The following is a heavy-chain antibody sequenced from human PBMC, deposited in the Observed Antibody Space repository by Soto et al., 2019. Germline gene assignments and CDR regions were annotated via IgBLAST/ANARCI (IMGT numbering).Heavy chain of an antibody. CDR3: VKPGGLRGGGHFDY. CDR2: ISGNGGST. D-gene: IGHD4-17*01. V-gene: IGHV3-64D*06. CDR1: GFTFTDYA. Sequence: GGSLRLSCSASGFTFTDYAMHWVRQTPGEGLKYVSAISGNGGSTYYADSVKGRFTISRDNRKNTLYLQMSSLRPEDTAVYYCVKPGGLRGGGHFDYWGRGALVTVSS. J-gene: IGHJ4*02.